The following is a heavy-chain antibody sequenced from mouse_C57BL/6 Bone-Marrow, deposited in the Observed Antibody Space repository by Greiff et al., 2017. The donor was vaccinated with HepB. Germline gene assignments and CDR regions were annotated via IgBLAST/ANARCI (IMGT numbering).Heavy chain of an antibody. D-gene: IGHD2-5*01. CDR2: IYPRDGST. Sequence: QVQLQQSDAELVKPGASVKISCKVSGYTFTDHTIHWMKQRPEQGLEWIGYIYPRDGSTKYNEKFKGKATLTADKSSSTAYMQLNSLTSEDSAVYFCGLYSNYLYWYFDVWGTGTTVTVSS. CDR3: GLYSNYLYWYFDV. V-gene: IGHV1-78*01. J-gene: IGHJ1*03. CDR1: GYTFTDHT.